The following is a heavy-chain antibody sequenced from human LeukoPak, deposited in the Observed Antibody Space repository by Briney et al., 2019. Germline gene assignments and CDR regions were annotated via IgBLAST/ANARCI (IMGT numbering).Heavy chain of an antibody. V-gene: IGHV4-34*01. J-gene: IGHJ4*02. D-gene: IGHD3-3*01. CDR3: ARGGWYDFWSGYYAFDY. CDR2: INHSGST. Sequence: SETLSLTCAVYGGSFSGYYWSWIRQPPGKGLEWIGEINHSGSTNYNPSLKSRVTISVDTSKNQFSLKLSSVTAADTAVYYCARGGWYDFWSGYYAFDYWGQGTLVTVSS. CDR1: GGSFSGYY.